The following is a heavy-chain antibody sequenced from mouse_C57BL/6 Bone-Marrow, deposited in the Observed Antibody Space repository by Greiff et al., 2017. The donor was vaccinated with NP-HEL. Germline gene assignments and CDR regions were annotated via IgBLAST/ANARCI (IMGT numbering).Heavy chain of an antibody. Sequence: EVKLVESGGDLVKPGGSLKLSCAASGFTFSSYGMSWVRQTPDKRLEWVATISSGGSYTYYPDSVKGRFTISRDNAKNTLYLQMSSLKSEDTAMYYCARAIRSIYDGYYFFYAMDYWGQGTSVTVSS. CDR2: ISSGGSYT. V-gene: IGHV5-6*01. D-gene: IGHD2-3*01. CDR3: ARAIRSIYDGYYFFYAMDY. J-gene: IGHJ4*01. CDR1: GFTFSSYG.